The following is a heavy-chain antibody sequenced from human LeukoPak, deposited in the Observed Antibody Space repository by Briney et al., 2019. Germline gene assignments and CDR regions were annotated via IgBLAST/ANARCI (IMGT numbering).Heavy chain of an antibody. CDR2: IYYSGST. D-gene: IGHD3-22*01. CDR3: ARGLSITMIVVVNDAFDI. CDR1: GGSISSGGYY. Sequence: SETLSLTCTVSGGSISSGGYYWSWIRQHPGKGLEWIGYIYYSGSTYYNPSLKSRVTISVDTSKNQFSLKLSSVTAADTAVYYCARGLSITMIVVVNDAFDIWGQGTMVTVSS. V-gene: IGHV4-31*03. J-gene: IGHJ3*02.